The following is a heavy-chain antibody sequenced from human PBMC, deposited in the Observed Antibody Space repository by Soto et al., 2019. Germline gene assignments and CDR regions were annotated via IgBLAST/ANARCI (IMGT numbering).Heavy chain of an antibody. CDR3: AAGYDFDY. Sequence: SVKVSCKASGFTLSSFAVQWVRQARGQRLEWLGWIVVGDDYTKYAQNFQERVTITRDKSTNTAYMELSSLRSEDTAVYYCAAGYDFDYWGQGSLVTVSS. D-gene: IGHD1-1*01. V-gene: IGHV1-58*01. CDR1: GFTLSSFA. J-gene: IGHJ4*01. CDR2: IVVGDDYT.